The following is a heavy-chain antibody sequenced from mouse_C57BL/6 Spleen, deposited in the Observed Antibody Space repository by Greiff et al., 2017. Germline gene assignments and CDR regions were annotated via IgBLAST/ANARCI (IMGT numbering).Heavy chain of an antibody. V-gene: IGHV1-80*01. Sequence: QVQLQQSGAELVKPGASVKISCKASGYAFSSYWMNWVKQRPGKGLEWIGQIYPGDGDTNYNGKFKGKATLTADKSSSTAYMPLSSLTSEDSAVYVCARGVTTVVATNYFDYWGQGTTLTVSS. CDR1: GYAFSSYW. D-gene: IGHD1-1*01. J-gene: IGHJ2*01. CDR2: IYPGDGDT. CDR3: ARGVTTVVATNYFDY.